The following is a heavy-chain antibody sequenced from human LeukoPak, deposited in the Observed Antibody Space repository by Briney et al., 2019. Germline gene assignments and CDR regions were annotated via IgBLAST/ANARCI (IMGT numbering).Heavy chain of an antibody. D-gene: IGHD4-11*01. CDR3: ARIQYPYYYYYYMDV. V-gene: IGHV4-34*01. J-gene: IGHJ6*03. CDR1: GGSFSGYY. Sequence: SETLSLTCAVYGGSFSGYYWSWIRQPPGKGLEWIGEINHSGSTNYNPSLKSRVTISVDTSKNQFSLKLSSVTAADTAVYYCARIQYPYYYYYYMDVWGKGTTVTVSS. CDR2: INHSGST.